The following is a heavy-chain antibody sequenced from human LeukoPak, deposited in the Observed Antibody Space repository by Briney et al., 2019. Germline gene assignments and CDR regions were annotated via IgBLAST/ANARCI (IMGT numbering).Heavy chain of an antibody. Sequence: PSETLSLTCTVSGGSISSYYWSWIRQPPGKGLEWIGYIYYSGSTNYNPSPKSRVTISVDTSKNQFSLKLSSVTAADTAVYYCATLLGPDAFDIWGQGTMVTVSS. CDR3: ATLLGPDAFDI. CDR1: GGSISSYY. D-gene: IGHD3-10*01. V-gene: IGHV4-59*01. CDR2: IYYSGST. J-gene: IGHJ3*02.